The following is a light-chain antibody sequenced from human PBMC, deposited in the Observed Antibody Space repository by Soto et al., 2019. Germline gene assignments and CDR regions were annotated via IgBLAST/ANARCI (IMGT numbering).Light chain of an antibody. J-gene: IGLJ1*01. V-gene: IGLV2-14*01. CDR1: SSDVGGYNY. CDR2: DDS. CDR3: SSYTSGSPLDV. Sequence: QSALTQPASVSGSPGQSITISCTGTSSDVGGYNYVSWYQQHPGKAPKLMIYDDSNPPSGVANRFSGSKSGNTASLTIYGLQADDEADYYYSSYTSGSPLDVFGTGTKVTVL.